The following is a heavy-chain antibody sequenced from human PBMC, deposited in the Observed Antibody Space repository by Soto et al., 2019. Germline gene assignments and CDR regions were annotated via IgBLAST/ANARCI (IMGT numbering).Heavy chain of an antibody. D-gene: IGHD2-15*01. CDR3: ARDLGYCSGGSCYVWFAP. CDR2: IIPIFGTA. V-gene: IGHV1-69*12. Sequence: QVQLVQSGAEVKKPGSSVKVSCKASGGTFSSYAISWVRQAPGQGLEWMGGIIPIFGTANYAQKFQGRVTITADESTSTAYMEMSSLRSEDTAVYYCARDLGYCSGGSCYVWFAPWGQGTLVTVSS. CDR1: GGTFSSYA. J-gene: IGHJ5*02.